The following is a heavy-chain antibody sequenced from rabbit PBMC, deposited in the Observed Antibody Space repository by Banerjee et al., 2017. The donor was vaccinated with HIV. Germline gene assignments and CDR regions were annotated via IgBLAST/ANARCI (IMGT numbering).Heavy chain of an antibody. D-gene: IGHD2-1*01. CDR3: ARVYDDYGDLDL. CDR1: GFDFSSYY. CDR2: IYADKGST. Sequence: QLKETGRGLVQPGGSLTLSCKASGFDFSSYYMSWVRQAPGKGLEWIGIIYADKGSTDYASWVNGRFTSSSDNAQNTVDLQMNSLTAADTATYFCARVYDDYGDLDLWGPGTLVTVS. V-gene: IGHV1S7*01. J-gene: IGHJ4*01.